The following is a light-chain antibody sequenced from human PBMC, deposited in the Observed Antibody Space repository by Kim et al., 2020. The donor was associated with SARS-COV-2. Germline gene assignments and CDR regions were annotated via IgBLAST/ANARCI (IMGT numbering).Light chain of an antibody. Sequence: STGERDTHSSRASQSVSSSYLAWYQQKPGQGPRLLIYGASSRATGIPDRFSGSGSGTDFTLTISRLEPEDFAVYYCQQYGSSPRTFGQGTKVDIK. CDR3: QQYGSSPRT. V-gene: IGKV3-20*01. J-gene: IGKJ1*01. CDR1: QSVSSSY. CDR2: GAS.